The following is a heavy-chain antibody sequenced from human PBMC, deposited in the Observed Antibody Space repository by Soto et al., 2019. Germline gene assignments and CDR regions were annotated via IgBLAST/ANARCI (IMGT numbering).Heavy chain of an antibody. CDR2: IYSDDRT. D-gene: IGHD3-3*01. J-gene: IGHJ3*02. V-gene: IGHV3-53*01. CDR1: GFTVSSNY. CDR3: TRERFLEWLVGVRFWAFDN. Sequence: GGSLRLSCAASGFTVSSNYMNWVRQAPEKGLEWVSVIYSDDRTYYADSVKGRFTISRDNSKNTVYLQLNSLRAEDTAVYYCTRERFLEWLVGVRFWAFDNWGQGTMVTVSS.